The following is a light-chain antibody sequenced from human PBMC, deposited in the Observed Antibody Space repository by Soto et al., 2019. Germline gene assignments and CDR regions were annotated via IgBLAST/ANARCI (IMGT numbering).Light chain of an antibody. Sequence: QSALTQPASVSGSPGQSITISCTGTISDVGDYNLVSWYQLHPGKAPKVIIYEDDKRPSGVSDRFSASKSGITASLTISGLQAEDAADYYCCSYAGSSTYLFGTGTKLTVL. CDR3: CSYAGSSTYL. J-gene: IGLJ1*01. CDR1: ISDVGDYNL. CDR2: EDD. V-gene: IGLV2-23*01.